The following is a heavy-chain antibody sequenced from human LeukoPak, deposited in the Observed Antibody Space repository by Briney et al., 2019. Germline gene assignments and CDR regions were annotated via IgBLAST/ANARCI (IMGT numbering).Heavy chain of an antibody. D-gene: IGHD3-10*01. V-gene: IGHV4-39*07. CDR2: IYYSGSI. Sequence: TSETLSLTCTVSGDSISSSSYCWGWIRQPPGKGLEGIGSIYYSGSIYYNPTLKSRVTITVDTSKTQFSPKLSPATAADTAVYYSARPMVRGVNGMNWFDPWGQGTLVTVSS. J-gene: IGHJ5*02. CDR1: GDSISSSSYC. CDR3: ARPMVRGVNGMNWFDP.